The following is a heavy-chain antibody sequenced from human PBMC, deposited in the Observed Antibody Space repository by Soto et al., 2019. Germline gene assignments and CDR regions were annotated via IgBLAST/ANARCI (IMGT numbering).Heavy chain of an antibody. V-gene: IGHV1-69*12. J-gene: IGHJ4*02. CDR1: GGTFSSYA. D-gene: IGHD5-18*01. CDR2: IIPIFGTA. Sequence: QVQLVQSGAEVKKPGSSVKVSCKASGGTFSSYAISWVRQAPGQGLEWMGGIIPIFGTANYAQKFQGRVTITADESTSPADRGLSSRRSEDTAVYYCASERIQLWSPFDYWGQGTLVTVSS. CDR3: ASERIQLWSPFDY.